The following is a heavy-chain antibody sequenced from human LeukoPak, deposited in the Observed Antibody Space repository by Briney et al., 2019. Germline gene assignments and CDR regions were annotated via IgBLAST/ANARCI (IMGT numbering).Heavy chain of an antibody. J-gene: IGHJ4*02. D-gene: IGHD6-13*01. CDR2: IYYTGST. Sequence: KSSETLSLTCTVSGASISSYYWSWIRQPPGKGLEWIAYIYYTGSTNYNPSLKSRVTISMDTSKNQFFLRVSSVTAADTAIYYCARQSPLAAAGTFDYWGQGTLVTVSS. V-gene: IGHV4-59*01. CDR3: ARQSPLAAAGTFDY. CDR1: GASISSYY.